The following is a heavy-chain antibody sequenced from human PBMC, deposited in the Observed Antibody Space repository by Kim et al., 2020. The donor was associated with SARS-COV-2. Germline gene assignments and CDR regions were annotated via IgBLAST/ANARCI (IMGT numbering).Heavy chain of an antibody. CDR3: ARDLPLYYDSSGYDGY. Sequence: GGSLRLSCAASGFTFSSYGMHWVRQAPGKGLEWVAVIWYDGSNKYYADSVKGRFTISRDNSKNTLYLQMNSLRAKDTAVYYCARDLPLYYDSSGYDGYWGQGNLVTVSS. V-gene: IGHV3-33*01. CDR2: IWYDGSNK. D-gene: IGHD3-22*01. J-gene: IGHJ4*02. CDR1: GFTFSSYG.